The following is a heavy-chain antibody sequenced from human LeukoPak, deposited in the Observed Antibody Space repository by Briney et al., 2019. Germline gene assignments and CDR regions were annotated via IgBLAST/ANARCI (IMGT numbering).Heavy chain of an antibody. CDR1: GFTFSSYG. J-gene: IGHJ3*02. CDR3: AKDAYYYDSSGYYFDAFDI. V-gene: IGHV3-30*18. CDR2: ISYDGSNK. D-gene: IGHD3-22*01. Sequence: GRSLRLSCAASGFTFSSYGMHWVRQAPGKGLEWVAVISYDGSNKYYADSVKGRFTISRDNSKNTLYLQMNSLRAEDTAVYYCAKDAYYYDSSGYYFDAFDIWGQGTMVTVSS.